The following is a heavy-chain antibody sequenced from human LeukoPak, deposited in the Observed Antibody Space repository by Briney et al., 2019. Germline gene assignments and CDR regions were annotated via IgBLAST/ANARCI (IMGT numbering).Heavy chain of an antibody. CDR2: INPNSGGT. D-gene: IGHD6-13*01. CDR1: GHTFTGYY. V-gene: IGHV1-2*02. Sequence: ASVKVSCKASGHTFTGYYMHWVRQAPGQGLEWMGWINPNSGGTNYALKFQGRVTMTRDTSISTAYMELSRLRSDDTAVYYCARGTAAGTAPRDYWGQGTLVTVSS. J-gene: IGHJ4*02. CDR3: ARGTAAGTAPRDY.